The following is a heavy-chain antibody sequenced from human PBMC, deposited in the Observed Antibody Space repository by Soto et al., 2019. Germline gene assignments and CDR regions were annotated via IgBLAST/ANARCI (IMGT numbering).Heavy chain of an antibody. J-gene: IGHJ4*02. CDR2: IYTSGST. CDR1: GDSMSKYY. CDR3: ARTVGAAYYFDS. V-gene: IGHV4-4*07. D-gene: IGHD1-26*01. Sequence: QVQLQESGPGLVKPSETLSLTCTVSGDSMSKYYWSWIRQPAGKGLEWIGRIYTSGSTNYNPSHKSRVNMSIDTSNNHFSLNLKSVTAADAAVYYCARTVGAAYYFDSWGQGALVTVSS.